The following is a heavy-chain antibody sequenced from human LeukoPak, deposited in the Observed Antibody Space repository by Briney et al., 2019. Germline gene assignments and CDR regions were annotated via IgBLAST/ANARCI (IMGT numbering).Heavy chain of an antibody. D-gene: IGHD5-24*01. CDR1: GFTFSSYS. CDR3: ARVGRDGYNYRGNAFDI. CDR2: ISSSSSTI. V-gene: IGHV3-48*01. J-gene: IGHJ3*02. Sequence: SGGSLRLSCAASGFTFSSYSMNWVRQAPGKGLEWVSYISSSSSTIFYADSVKGRFTISRDNAKNSLYLQMNSLRAEDTAVYYCARVGRDGYNYRGNAFDIWGQGTMVTVSS.